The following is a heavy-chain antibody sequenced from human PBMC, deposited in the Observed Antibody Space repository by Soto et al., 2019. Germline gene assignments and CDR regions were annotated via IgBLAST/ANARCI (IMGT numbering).Heavy chain of an antibody. CDR2: VWNDGINK. CDR3: ARLAYSNFLGGLDS. D-gene: IGHD1-26*01. CDR1: GFIFSGYG. V-gene: IGHV3-33*01. Sequence: QGQLVESGGGVVQPGGSLRLSCAASGFIFSGYGIHWVRQAPGKGLEWVAIVWNDGINKYYADSVKGRFTISRDNFKNTVDLQKNRLRVEDTAVYYCARLAYSNFLGGLDSWGQGTLVTASS. J-gene: IGHJ5*01.